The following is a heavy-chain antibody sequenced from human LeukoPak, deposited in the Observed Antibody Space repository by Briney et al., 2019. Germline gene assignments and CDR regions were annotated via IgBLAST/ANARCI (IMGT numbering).Heavy chain of an antibody. CDR3: ARFYSSYFLDP. CDR2: IYYSGST. J-gene: IGHJ5*02. D-gene: IGHD2/OR15-2a*01. V-gene: IGHV4-31*03. Sequence: TSETLSLTCTVSGGSISSGGYYWSWIRQHPVKGLEWIGYIYYSGSTYYNPSLKSRVTISVDTSKNQFSPKLSSVTAADTAVYYCARFYSSYFLDPWGQGTLVTVSS. CDR1: GGSISSGGYY.